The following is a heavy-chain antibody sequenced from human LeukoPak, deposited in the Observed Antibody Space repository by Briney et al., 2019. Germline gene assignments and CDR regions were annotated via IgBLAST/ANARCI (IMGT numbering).Heavy chain of an antibody. CDR2: ISTNSRYV. D-gene: IGHD4/OR15-4a*01. CDR3: ARESDFNANFDAFDI. J-gene: IGHJ3*02. CDR1: GFTFSSYE. Sequence: GGSLRLSCAASGFTFSSYEMNWVRQAPGKGLEWVSYISTNSRYVYYGDSVQGRFTISRDNAENSLFLQMNSLRAEDTAVYYCARESDFNANFDAFDIWGQGTVVTVSS. V-gene: IGHV3-21*01.